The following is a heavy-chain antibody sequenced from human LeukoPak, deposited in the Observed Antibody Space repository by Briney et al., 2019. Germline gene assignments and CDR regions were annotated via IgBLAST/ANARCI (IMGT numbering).Heavy chain of an antibody. Sequence: SENLSLTCTVSGGSISSSSYYWGWIRQPPGKGLEWIGSIYYSGSTYYNPSLKSRVTISVDTSKNQFSLKLSSVTAADTAVYYCARLLVGPAADYWGQGTLITVSS. CDR3: ARLLVGPAADY. D-gene: IGHD2-8*02. CDR2: IYYSGST. V-gene: IGHV4-39*01. CDR1: GGSISSSSYY. J-gene: IGHJ4*02.